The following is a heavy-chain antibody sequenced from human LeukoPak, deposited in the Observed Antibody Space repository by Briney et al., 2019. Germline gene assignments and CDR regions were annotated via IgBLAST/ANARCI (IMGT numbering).Heavy chain of an antibody. CDR3: ARAEEMATIKGEAFDY. J-gene: IGHJ4*02. V-gene: IGHV4-59*08. D-gene: IGHD5-24*01. CDR2: IYYSGST. Sequence: SETLSLTCTVSGGSISSYYWSRIRQPPGKGLEWIGYIYYSGSTNYNPSLKSRVTISVDTSKNQFSLKLSSVTAADTAVYYCARAEEMATIKGEAFDYWGQGTLVTVSS. CDR1: GGSISSYY.